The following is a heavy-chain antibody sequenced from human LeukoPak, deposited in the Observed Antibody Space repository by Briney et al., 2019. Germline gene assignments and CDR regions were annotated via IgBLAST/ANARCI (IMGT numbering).Heavy chain of an antibody. J-gene: IGHJ6*02. CDR2: IGTAGDT. Sequence: GGSLRLSCAASGFTFSSYDMHWVRQATGKGLEWVSAIGTAGDTYYPGSVKGRFTISRENAKNSLYLQMNSLRAGDTAVYYCARSYYDSSGYYYYGMDVWGQGTTVTVSS. CDR3: ARSYYDSSGYYYYGMDV. D-gene: IGHD3-22*01. CDR1: GFTFSSYD. V-gene: IGHV3-13*01.